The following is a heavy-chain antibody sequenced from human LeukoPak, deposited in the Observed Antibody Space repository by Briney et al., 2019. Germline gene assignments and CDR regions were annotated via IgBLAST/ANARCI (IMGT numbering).Heavy chain of an antibody. V-gene: IGHV3-38-3*01. J-gene: IGHJ4*02. CDR3: ARDTVGGIAVAGNFDY. Sequence: GGSLRLSCAASGFTFSSYAMSWVRQAPGKGLEWVSSISGGSTYYADSRKGRFTISRDNSKNTLHLQMNSLRAEDTAVYYCARDTVGGIAVAGNFDYWGQGTLVTVSS. CDR1: GFTFSSYA. CDR2: ISGGST. D-gene: IGHD6-19*01.